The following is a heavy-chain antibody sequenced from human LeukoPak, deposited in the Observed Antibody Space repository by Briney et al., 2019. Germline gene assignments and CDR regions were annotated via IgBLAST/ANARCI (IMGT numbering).Heavy chain of an antibody. V-gene: IGHV4-59*01. D-gene: IGHD1-26*01. CDR1: GGSISSYY. J-gene: IGHJ3*02. CDR2: IYYTGST. CDR3: ATNRAGTYDRPFDI. Sequence: SETLSLTCTVSGGSISSYYWSWIRQPPGKGLEWIGYIYYTGSTNYNPSLKSRITISVDTSKNQFSLKLSSVTAADTAVYFCATNRAGTYDRPFDIWGQGTMVTVSS.